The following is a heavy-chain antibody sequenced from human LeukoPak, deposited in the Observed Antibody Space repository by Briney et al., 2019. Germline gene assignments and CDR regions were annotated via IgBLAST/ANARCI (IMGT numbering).Heavy chain of an antibody. CDR1: GFTFSSYG. CDR2: IWYDGSNK. Sequence: GRSLRLSCAASGFTFSSYGMHWVRQAPGKGLEWVAVIWYDGSNKYYADSVKGRFTISRDNSKNTLYLQMTSLRAEDTAVYYCAREVGDCSSTSCSPNFDYWGQGTLVTVSS. V-gene: IGHV3-33*01. D-gene: IGHD2-2*01. J-gene: IGHJ4*02. CDR3: AREVGDCSSTSCSPNFDY.